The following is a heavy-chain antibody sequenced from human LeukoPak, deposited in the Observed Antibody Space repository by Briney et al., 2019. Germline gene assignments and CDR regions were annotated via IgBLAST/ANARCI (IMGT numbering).Heavy chain of an antibody. D-gene: IGHD2-15*01. CDR2: INPNIGGT. CDR1: GYTFTSYG. CDR3: ARGDCSGVSCYSADS. Sequence: GASVKVSCKASGYTFTSYGISWVRQAPGQGLEWMGWINPNIGGTSFAKKFQGRVTLTRDTSITTTYLELTGLRSDDTAVYFCARGDCSGVSCYSADSWGQGTLVTVSS. J-gene: IGHJ4*02. V-gene: IGHV1-2*02.